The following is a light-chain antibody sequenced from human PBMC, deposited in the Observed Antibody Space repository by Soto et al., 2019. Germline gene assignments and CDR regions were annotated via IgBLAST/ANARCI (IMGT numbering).Light chain of an antibody. CDR2: DVS. Sequence: LPQPSSVSRPPVHPISISCPRTSSDVGGSDYVSWYQHHPDKAPKLIISDVSNRPSGVSYRFSGSKSGNTASLTISGLQAEDEAIYYCSSHTNTNSYVFGTGTKVTVL. CDR3: SSHTNTNSYV. CDR1: SSDVGGSDY. J-gene: IGLJ1*01. V-gene: IGLV2-14*03.